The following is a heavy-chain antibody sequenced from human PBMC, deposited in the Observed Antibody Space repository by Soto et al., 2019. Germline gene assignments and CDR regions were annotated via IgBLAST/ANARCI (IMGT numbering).Heavy chain of an antibody. CDR1: GFTFTSSA. Sequence: GASVKVSCKASGFTFTSSAVQWVRQARGQRLEWIGWIVVGSGNTNYAQKFQERVTITRDMSTSTAYMELSSLRSEDTAVYYCAADPTYYDSSYYYYYGMDVWGQGTTVTVSS. CDR3: AADPTYYDSSYYYYYGMDV. CDR2: IVVGSGNT. J-gene: IGHJ6*02. D-gene: IGHD3-3*01. V-gene: IGHV1-58*01.